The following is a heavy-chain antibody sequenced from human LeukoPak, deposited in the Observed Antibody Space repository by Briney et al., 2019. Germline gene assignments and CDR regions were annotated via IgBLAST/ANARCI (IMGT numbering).Heavy chain of an antibody. CDR2: IYYSGST. V-gene: IGHV4-59*01. J-gene: IGHJ6*03. D-gene: IGHD2-15*01. CDR3: ARFGCRGGSCYAGLYYYYMDV. CDR1: GGSISSYY. Sequence: KPSETLSLTCTVSGGSISSYYWSWIRQPPGKGLEWIGYIYYSGSTNYNPSLKSRVTISVDTSKNQFSLELSSVTAADTAVYYCARFGCRGGSCYAGLYYYYMDVWGTGTTVTVSS.